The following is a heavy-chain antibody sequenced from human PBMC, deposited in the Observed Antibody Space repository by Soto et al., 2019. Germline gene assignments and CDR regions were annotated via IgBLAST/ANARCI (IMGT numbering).Heavy chain of an antibody. D-gene: IGHD2-2*01. Sequence: TGGSLRLSCAASGFTFSSYWMSWVRQAPGKGLEWVYNIKKDGSEKNYVDSVKGRLTISIDNAKNSLYLQMNSLRAEDTAVYFCARDLCSSSSCFFHXWGQVTLVTVSX. CDR2: IKKDGSEK. CDR3: ARDLCSSSSCFFHX. CDR1: GFTFSSYW. V-gene: IGHV3-7*01. J-gene: IGHJ4*02.